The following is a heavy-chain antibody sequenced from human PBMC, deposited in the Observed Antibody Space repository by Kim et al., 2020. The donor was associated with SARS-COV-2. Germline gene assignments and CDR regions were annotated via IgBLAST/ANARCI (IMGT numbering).Heavy chain of an antibody. D-gene: IGHD2-2*02. J-gene: IGHJ5*02. CDR2: IIPIFGTA. CDR3: ARTKGLRDVVVPAAIGRNNWFDP. Sequence: SVKVSCKASGGTFSSYAISWVRQAPGQGLEWMGGIIPIFGTANYAQKFQGRVTITADESTSTAYMELSSLRSEDTAVYYCARTKGLRDVVVPAAIGRNNWFDPWGQGTLVTVSS. CDR1: GGTFSSYA. V-gene: IGHV1-69*13.